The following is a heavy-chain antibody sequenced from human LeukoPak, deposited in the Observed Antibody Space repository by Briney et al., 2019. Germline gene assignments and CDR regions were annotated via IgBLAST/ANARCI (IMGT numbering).Heavy chain of an antibody. CDR1: GGSISSYY. D-gene: IGHD4-11*01. CDR3: ARHATVYRGWNAFDI. CDR2: IYTSGST. V-gene: IGHV4-4*09. J-gene: IGHJ3*02. Sequence: SETLSLTCTVSGGSISSYYWSWIRQPPGKGLEWIGYIYTSGSTNYNPSLKSRVTISVDTSKNQFSLKLSSVTAADTAVYYCARHATVYRGWNAFDIWGQGTMVTVSS.